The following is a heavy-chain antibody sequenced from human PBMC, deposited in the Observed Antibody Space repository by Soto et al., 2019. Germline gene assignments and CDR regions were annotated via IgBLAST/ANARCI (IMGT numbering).Heavy chain of an antibody. Sequence: QVQLVQSGDEVKKPGASVKVSCKASGYTFTSYGISWVRQAPGQGLEWMGWISAYNGNTNYAQKLQGRFTMTTDTSTSTAHTEPRSLGSDDPAVYYCAREAPPPRDWCQGSPVTVS. CDR1: GYTFTSYG. J-gene: IGHJ4*03. V-gene: IGHV1-18*01. CDR2: ISAYNGNT. CDR3: AREAPPPRD.